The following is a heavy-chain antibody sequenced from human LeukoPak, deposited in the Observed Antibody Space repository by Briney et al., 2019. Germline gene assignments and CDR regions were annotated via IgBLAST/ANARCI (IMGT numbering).Heavy chain of an antibody. D-gene: IGHD3-10*01. Sequence: PSETLSLTCTVSGGSISTYSWSWVRQPPGKGLEWIGYIYSSGRSYYNPSLQSRVTISIDTSKNEFSLKVTSVTAADTAVYYCARDPYDSGIWGQGTLVTVSS. V-gene: IGHV4-59*12. J-gene: IGHJ4*02. CDR1: GGSISTYS. CDR3: ARDPYDSGI. CDR2: IYSSGRS.